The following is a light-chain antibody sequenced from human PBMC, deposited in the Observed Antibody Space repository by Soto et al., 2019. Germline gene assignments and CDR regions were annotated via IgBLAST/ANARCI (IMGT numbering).Light chain of an antibody. CDR1: QSVSRT. CDR2: DAS. J-gene: IGKJ1*01. V-gene: IGKV3-11*01. CDR3: QQRYNWPQT. Sequence: EVVLTQSPATLSLSPGERANLSCRTSQSVSRTLAWYQQKSGQAPRLLIYDASNRATGIPTRFSGSGSGTDFNLTISSLEPEDFAVSYCQQRYNWPQTFGQGTKVEIK.